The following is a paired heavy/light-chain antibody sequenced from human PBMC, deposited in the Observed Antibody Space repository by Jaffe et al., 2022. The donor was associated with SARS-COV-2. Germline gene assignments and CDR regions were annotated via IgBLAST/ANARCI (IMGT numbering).Light chain of an antibody. J-gene: IGLJ1*01. CDR2: EDN. Sequence: SYELTQPPSVSVSPGQTARITCSGDALPRNYVYWYRQKSGQAPVLVIYEDNKRPSGIPARFSGSRSGTMATLTISGAQVGDEGDYCCCSTDNIGVPTFGIGTRVTVL. CDR3: CSTDNIGVPT. V-gene: IGLV3-10*01. CDR1: ALPRNY.
Heavy chain of an antibody. D-gene: IGHD6-19*01. CDR3: AHRLPKAAVAGTSPIFDY. CDR2: IYWDDDK. Sequence: QITLKESGPTLIKPTQTLTLTCSYSGFSLSPSGVGVGWIRQPPGKALEWLALIYWDDDKRYTPSLKTRLAVTKDTSKNQVVLTMTNMDSVDTGTYYCAHRLPKAAVAGTSPIFDYWGQGIVVTVSS. V-gene: IGHV2-5*02. CDR1: GFSLSPSGVG. J-gene: IGHJ4*02.